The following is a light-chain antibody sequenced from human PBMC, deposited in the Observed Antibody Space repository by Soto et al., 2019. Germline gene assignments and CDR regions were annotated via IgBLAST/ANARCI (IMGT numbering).Light chain of an antibody. V-gene: IGKV1-6*01. CDR2: AAS. CDR3: LQDYNYPRT. CDR1: QDIRNE. Sequence: AIQMTQSPSSLSASVGDRVTITCRASQDIRNELGWYQQKPGKAPNLLIYAASSSQSGVPSRFSGSGSGTDFTLTISSLQPEDFATYYCLQDYNYPRTFGQGTKVDIK. J-gene: IGKJ1*01.